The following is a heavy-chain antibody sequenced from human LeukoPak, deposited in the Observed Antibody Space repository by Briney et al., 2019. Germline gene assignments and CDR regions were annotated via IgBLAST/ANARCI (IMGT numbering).Heavy chain of an antibody. CDR2: SNTNTGNP. Sequence: ASVKVSCKASGYTFTSYAMNWVRQAPGQGLEWMGWSNTNTGNPTYAQGFTGRFVFSLDTSVSTAYLQISSLKAEDTAVYYCARGSRYFDWLLYGGPFDYWGQGTLVTVSS. CDR1: GYTFTSYA. J-gene: IGHJ4*02. CDR3: ARGSRYFDWLLYGGPFDY. V-gene: IGHV7-4-1*02. D-gene: IGHD3-9*01.